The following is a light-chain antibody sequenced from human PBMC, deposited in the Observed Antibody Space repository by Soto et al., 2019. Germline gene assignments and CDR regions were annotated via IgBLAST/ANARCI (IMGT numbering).Light chain of an antibody. CDR1: QSVSSN. Sequence: EVVMTQSPGTLSVSPGERVTLSCRASQSVSSNLAWYQQKPGQAPRLLIFGASTRATGIPARFSASESATEFTLTISSLQSEDSAVYYCQQYDNWWTFGQGTKVEI. CDR2: GAS. V-gene: IGKV3-15*01. J-gene: IGKJ1*01. CDR3: QQYDNWWT.